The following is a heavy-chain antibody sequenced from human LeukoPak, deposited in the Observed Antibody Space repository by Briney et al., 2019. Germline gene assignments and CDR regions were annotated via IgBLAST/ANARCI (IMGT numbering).Heavy chain of an antibody. CDR1: GGTFSSYA. CDR3: ARLRDVSGSYPFDY. D-gene: IGHD3-10*01. V-gene: IGHV1-69*01. CDR2: IIPIFGTA. J-gene: IGHJ4*02. Sequence: GSSVKVSYKASGGTFSSYAISWVRQAPGQGLEWMGGIIPIFGTANYAQKFQGRVTITADESTSTAYMELSSLRSEDTAVYFCARLRDVSGSYPFDYWGQGTLVTVSS.